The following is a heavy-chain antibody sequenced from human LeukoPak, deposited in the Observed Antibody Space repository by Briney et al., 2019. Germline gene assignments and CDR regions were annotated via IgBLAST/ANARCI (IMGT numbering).Heavy chain of an antibody. J-gene: IGHJ4*02. CDR3: ASHSVYYGSGSLDY. Sequence: GGSLRLSCAASGFTFSSYEMNWVRQAPGKGLEWVSYISSSGSTIYYADSVKGRFTISRDNAKNSLYLQMNSLRAEDTAVYYCASHSVYYGSGSLDYWGQGTLVTVSS. CDR2: ISSSGSTI. CDR1: GFTFSSYE. D-gene: IGHD3-10*01. V-gene: IGHV3-48*03.